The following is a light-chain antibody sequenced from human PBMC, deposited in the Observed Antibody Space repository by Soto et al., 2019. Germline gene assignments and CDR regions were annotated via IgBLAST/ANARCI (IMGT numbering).Light chain of an antibody. CDR2: DVS. CDR3: CSYAGSYTYV. CDR1: SSDVGSYNY. Sequence: QSALTQPRSVSGSPGQSVTISCTGTSSDVGSYNYVSWYQQHPGKAPKLIIYDVSSRPSGVPDRFSGSKSGNTASLTISGLQAEDEVDYYCCSYAGSYTYVFGTGTKLTVL. J-gene: IGLJ1*01. V-gene: IGLV2-11*01.